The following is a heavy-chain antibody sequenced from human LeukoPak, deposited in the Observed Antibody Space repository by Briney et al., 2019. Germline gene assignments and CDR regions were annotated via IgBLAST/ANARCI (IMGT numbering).Heavy chain of an antibody. J-gene: IGHJ4*02. V-gene: IGHV3-20*04. Sequence: GGSLRLSCAASGFTFDDYGMSWVRQAPGKGLEWVSGINWNGGSTGYADSVKGRFTISRDNAKNSLYLQMNSLRAEDTALYYCARDLGGGRGCSYGPLDYWGQGTLVTVSS. CDR2: INWNGGST. CDR3: ARDLGGGRGCSYGPLDY. CDR1: GFTFDDYG. D-gene: IGHD5-18*01.